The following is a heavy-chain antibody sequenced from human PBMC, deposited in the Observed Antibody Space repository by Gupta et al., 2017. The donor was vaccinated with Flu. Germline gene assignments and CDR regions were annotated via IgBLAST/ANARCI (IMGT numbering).Heavy chain of an antibody. CDR2: INGGGDDT. CDR1: GFTFSVYA. CDR3: ARRLGFYPFDY. V-gene: IGHV3-23*01. J-gene: IGHJ4*02. D-gene: IGHD3-22*01. Sequence: EVQLLESGGGLVQPGGSLRLSCAASGFTFSVYAMGWVRQAPGKGLEWVSSINGGGDDTYYAGSVKGRFTISRDNSKNTLYLQMGSLGAEDTAVYYCARRLGFYPFDYWGQGTLVTVSS.